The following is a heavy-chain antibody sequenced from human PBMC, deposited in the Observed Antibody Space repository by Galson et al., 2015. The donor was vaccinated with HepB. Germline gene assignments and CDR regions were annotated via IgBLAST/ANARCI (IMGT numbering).Heavy chain of an antibody. CDR1: GFTFSSYS. CDR2: ISSSSSTI. CDR3: ARDRVGVRYFDL. J-gene: IGHJ2*01. D-gene: IGHD1-26*01. Sequence: SLRLSCAASGFTFSSYSMNWVRQAPGKGLEWVSYISSSSSTIYYADSVKGRFTISRDNPKNTLYLQMNSLRAEDTAVYYCARDRVGVRYFDLWGRGTLVTVSS. V-gene: IGHV3-48*01.